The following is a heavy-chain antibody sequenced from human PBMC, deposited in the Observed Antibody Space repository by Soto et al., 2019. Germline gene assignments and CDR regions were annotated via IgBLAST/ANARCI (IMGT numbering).Heavy chain of an antibody. V-gene: IGHV3-30-3*01. CDR2: TSYDGNNK. Sequence: PGGSLRLSCAASGFSFSRYAMHWVRQAPGKGLEWVAVTSYDGNNKFYVDSVKGRFTISRDDSKNTLYLQMNSLRPDDTAVYYCARGSGYNYCDYWGQGTLVTVSS. CDR1: GFSFSRYA. J-gene: IGHJ4*02. D-gene: IGHD3-3*01. CDR3: ARGSGYNYCDY.